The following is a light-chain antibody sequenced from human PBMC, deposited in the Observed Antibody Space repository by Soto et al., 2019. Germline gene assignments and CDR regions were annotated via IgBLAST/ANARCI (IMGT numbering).Light chain of an antibody. CDR3: QQYHSDPLN. J-gene: IGKJ5*01. CDR1: QSVLSTSNNKNY. Sequence: DFVMTQSLDSLAVSLGERATINCKSSQSVLSTSNNKNYLAWFQHKPGQPPKLVIYWASVRASGVPDRFSGSGSGTDFTLTISSLQDEDVAVYYFQQYHSDPLNFGQGTRLEIK. V-gene: IGKV4-1*01. CDR2: WAS.